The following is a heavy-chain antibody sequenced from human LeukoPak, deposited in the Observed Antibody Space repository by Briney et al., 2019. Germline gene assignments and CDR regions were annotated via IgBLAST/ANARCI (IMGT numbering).Heavy chain of an antibody. CDR1: GYTFTSYG. D-gene: IGHD3-22*01. CDR2: ISAYNGNT. CDR3: ARRQYYYDSSGYYVYYYYGMDV. J-gene: IGHJ6*02. Sequence: ASVKVSRKASGYTFTSYGISWVRQAPGQGLEWMGWISAYNGNTNYAQKLQGRVTMTTDTPTSTAYMELRSLRSDDTAVYYCARRQYYYDSSGYYVYYYYGMDVWGQGTTVTVSS. V-gene: IGHV1-18*01.